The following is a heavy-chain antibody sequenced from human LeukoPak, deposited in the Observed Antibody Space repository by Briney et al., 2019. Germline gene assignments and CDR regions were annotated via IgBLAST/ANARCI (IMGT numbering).Heavy chain of an antibody. J-gene: IGHJ6*03. CDR3: AKLTRFVDTAMAAGSDYYYHMDV. CDR1: GFPFSSYS. CDR2: FRTSSSYI. V-gene: IGHV3-21*01. D-gene: IGHD5-18*01. Sequence: KLGGSLELSCEASGFPFSSYSMNWVPQGPGKGLEWVSYFRTSSSYIYYGDTVKGRLNLSRDNAKNSLYLQMSSLRAEDTAMYYCAKLTRFVDTAMAAGSDYYYHMDVWGKGTTVTVSS.